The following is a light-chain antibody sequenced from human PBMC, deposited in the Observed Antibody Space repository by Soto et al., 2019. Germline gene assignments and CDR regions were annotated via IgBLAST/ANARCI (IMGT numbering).Light chain of an antibody. Sequence: QSVLTQPRSVSGSPGQSVTISCTGTSSDVGGYNYVSWYQQRPGKAPKLMIYDVSKRPSGVPDRFSGSKSGNTASLTISGLQAEDEADYSCCSFAGSFSYVFGGGTKVTVL. V-gene: IGLV2-11*01. CDR2: DVS. CDR3: CSFAGSFSYV. CDR1: SSDVGGYNY. J-gene: IGLJ1*01.